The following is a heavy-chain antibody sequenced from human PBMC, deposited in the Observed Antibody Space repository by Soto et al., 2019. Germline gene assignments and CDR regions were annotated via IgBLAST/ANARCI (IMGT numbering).Heavy chain of an antibody. V-gene: IGHV3-11*01. Sequence: PGGSLRLSCAASGFTFGDYYMSWIRHAPGKGLEWVSHISSSGSTKYYADSVEGRFTISRDNAKNSLYLQMNSLRAEDTAVYYCARVGDSITIFGVPIPKYFDPWGQGALVTVSS. CDR3: ARVGDSITIFGVPIPKYFDP. D-gene: IGHD3-3*01. CDR1: GFTFGDYY. CDR2: ISSSGSTK. J-gene: IGHJ5*02.